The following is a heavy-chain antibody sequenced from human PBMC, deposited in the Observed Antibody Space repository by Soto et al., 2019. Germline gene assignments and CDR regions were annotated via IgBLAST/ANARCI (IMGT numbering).Heavy chain of an antibody. D-gene: IGHD6-6*01. CDR2: IYSGGST. Sequence: GGSLRLSCSASGFTFTSYAMSWVRQAPGKGLEWVSVIYSGGSTYYADSVKGRFTISRDNSKNTLYLQMNSLRAEDTAVYYCAREISVRPYFDYWGQGTLVTVSS. J-gene: IGHJ4*02. CDR1: GFTFTSYA. CDR3: AREISVRPYFDY. V-gene: IGHV3-53*01.